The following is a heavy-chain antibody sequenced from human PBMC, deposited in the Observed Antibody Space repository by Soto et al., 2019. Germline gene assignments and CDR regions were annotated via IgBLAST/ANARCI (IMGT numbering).Heavy chain of an antibody. Sequence: PGGSLRLSCAASGFTFSSYDMHWVRQATGKGLEWVSAIGTAGDTYYPGSVKGRFTISRENAKNSLYLQMNSLRAGDTAVYYCARGRKNWGRRSGKWFDTSGQGTLVTVSS. CDR3: ARGRKNWGRRSGKWFDT. J-gene: IGHJ5*02. CDR1: GFTFSSYD. D-gene: IGHD3-16*01. V-gene: IGHV3-13*01. CDR2: IGTAGDT.